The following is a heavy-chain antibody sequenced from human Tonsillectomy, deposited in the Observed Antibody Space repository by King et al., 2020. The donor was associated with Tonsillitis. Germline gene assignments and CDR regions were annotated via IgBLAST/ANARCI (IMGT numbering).Heavy chain of an antibody. CDR1: GITFSSYD. Sequence: VQLVESGAEVKKPGASVKVSCRASGITFSSYDINWVRQATGQGLEWMGWMNPDSGNTGYAQKFQGRVTMTRDTSISTAYMELSSLRSEDTAVYYCAGSFGTTSRGFDIWGQGTMVTVSS. D-gene: IGHD3-10*01. CDR3: AGSFGTTSRGFDI. J-gene: IGHJ3*02. V-gene: IGHV1-8*01. CDR2: MNPDSGNT.